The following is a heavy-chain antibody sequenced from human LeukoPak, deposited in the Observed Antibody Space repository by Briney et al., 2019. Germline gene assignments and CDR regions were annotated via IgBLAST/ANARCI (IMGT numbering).Heavy chain of an antibody. D-gene: IGHD2-21*02. Sequence: PGGSLRLSCAASGFTFSSYAMHWVRQAPGKGLEYVSAISSNGGSTYYANSVKGRFTISRDNSKNTLYLQMGSLRAEDMAVYYCARGDRDDYYYYMDVWGKGTTVTVSS. CDR3: ARGDRDDYYYYMDV. V-gene: IGHV3-64*01. J-gene: IGHJ6*03. CDR2: ISSNGGST. CDR1: GFTFSSYA.